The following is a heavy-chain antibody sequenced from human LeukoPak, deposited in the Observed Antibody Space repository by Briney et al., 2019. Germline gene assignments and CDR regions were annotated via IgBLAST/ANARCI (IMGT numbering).Heavy chain of an antibody. V-gene: IGHV4-34*01. CDR2: INHSGST. J-gene: IGHJ4*02. CDR3: ARDDYFDY. Sequence: SETLSLTCAVYGGSFSGYYWSWIRQPPGKGLEWIGEINHSGSTNYNPSLKSRVTISVDTSKNQFSLKLSSVTAADTAVYYCARDDYFDYWGQGTLVTVSS. CDR1: GGSFSGYY.